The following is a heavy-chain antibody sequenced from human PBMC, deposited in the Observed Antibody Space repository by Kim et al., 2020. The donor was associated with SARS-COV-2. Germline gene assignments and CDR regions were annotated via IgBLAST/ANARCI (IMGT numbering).Heavy chain of an antibody. CDR2: INPNGAAT. D-gene: IGHD1-26*01. Sequence: ASVKVSCKSSGYTFSGYFIHWVRQAPGQGLEWMGRINPNGAATNYPQKFQGRVTMTRDTSITTAYMELSSLRFDDTAVYYCARIKESTGESYFDPWGQGTLVTVSS. V-gene: IGHV1-2*06. J-gene: IGHJ5*02. CDR3: ARIKESTGESYFDP. CDR1: GYTFSGYF.